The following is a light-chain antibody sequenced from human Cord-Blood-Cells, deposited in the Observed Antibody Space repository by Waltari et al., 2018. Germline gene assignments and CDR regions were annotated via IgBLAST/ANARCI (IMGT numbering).Light chain of an antibody. J-gene: IGLJ3*02. V-gene: IGLV3-19*01. CDR2: GKN. CDR1: SLRSYY. CDR3: NSRDSSGNHWV. Sequence: SSELTQDPAVSVALGQTVRITCQGDSLRSYYASWYQQKPGQAPVLVIYGKNNRPSGSPDRFSGSSSGNTASLTITGAQAEDEADYYCNSRDSSGNHWVFGGGTKLPVL.